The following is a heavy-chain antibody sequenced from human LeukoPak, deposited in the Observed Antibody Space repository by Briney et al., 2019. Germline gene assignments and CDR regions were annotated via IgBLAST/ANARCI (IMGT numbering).Heavy chain of an antibody. Sequence: GASVEVSCKASGYIFTNYFMHWVRQAAGQGLEWMGVINPSGSRTNYAQTFQASVTMTRDTSTSTVYMDLSSLRSDDTAVYSCARGGHLRYDDTGVDYWGQGTLVTVSS. D-gene: IGHD2-8*02. CDR3: ARGGHLRYDDTGVDY. CDR1: GYIFTNYF. V-gene: IGHV1-46*01. J-gene: IGHJ4*02. CDR2: INPSGSRT.